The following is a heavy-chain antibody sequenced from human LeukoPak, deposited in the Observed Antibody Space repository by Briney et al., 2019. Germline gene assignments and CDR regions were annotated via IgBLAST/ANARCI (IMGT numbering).Heavy chain of an antibody. Sequence: PGGSLRLSCAASGFTFRSYWMHWVRQAPGKGLVWVSRINSDGGTTTYADSVKGRFTISRDNAKNTLYLQMNSLRAEDTAVYYCARRPLTGYYYFDYWGPGTLVTVPS. D-gene: IGHD3-9*01. V-gene: IGHV3-74*01. CDR3: ARRPLTGYYYFDY. J-gene: IGHJ4*02. CDR1: GFTFRSYW. CDR2: INSDGGTT.